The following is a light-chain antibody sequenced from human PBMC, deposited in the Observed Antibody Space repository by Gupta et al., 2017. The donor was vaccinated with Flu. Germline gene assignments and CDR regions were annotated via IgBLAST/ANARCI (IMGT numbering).Light chain of an antibody. J-gene: IGKJ4*01. CDR2: AAS. Sequence: DIQMTQSPSSLSASVGDRVTITCQASQDISNYLNWYQLKPGKAPKLLIYAASNLEIGVPSRFSGSGSGTDFTFTISSLQPEDVAAYYCQQFDSLPVTFGGGTKVEIK. V-gene: IGKV1-33*01. CDR1: QDISNY. CDR3: QQFDSLPVT.